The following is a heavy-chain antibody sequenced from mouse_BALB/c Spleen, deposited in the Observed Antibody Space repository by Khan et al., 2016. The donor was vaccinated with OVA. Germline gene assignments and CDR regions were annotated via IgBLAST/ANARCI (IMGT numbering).Heavy chain of an antibody. Sequence: VQLKESGPELVRPGTSVKVSCKASGYTFTTYNMYWVKQSHGKRLEWIGYIDPYIGGTTYNQNFRDKATLTVDKSSSTAYMHLNSLTSEDSAVYYCARSSDGYYPLADWGQGTRVTVSA. CDR1: GYTFTTYN. CDR2: IDPYIGGT. CDR3: ARSSDGYYPLAD. D-gene: IGHD2-3*01. J-gene: IGHJ3*01. V-gene: IGHV1S135*01.